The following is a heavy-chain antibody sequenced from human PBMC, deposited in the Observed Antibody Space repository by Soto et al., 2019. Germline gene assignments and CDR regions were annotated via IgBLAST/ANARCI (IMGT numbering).Heavy chain of an antibody. CDR1: GFSFSNYG. Sequence: GGSLRLSCATSGFSFSNYGMNWVRRAPGKGLEWVSGITKTGRSTFIADSVRGRFTISRDNLKNIMYLQMNSLRVDDTALYYCTKDAEAYDFAFDKWGQGTMVTVSS. D-gene: IGHD3-3*01. CDR3: TKDAEAYDFAFDK. V-gene: IGHV3-23*01. J-gene: IGHJ3*02. CDR2: ITKTGRST.